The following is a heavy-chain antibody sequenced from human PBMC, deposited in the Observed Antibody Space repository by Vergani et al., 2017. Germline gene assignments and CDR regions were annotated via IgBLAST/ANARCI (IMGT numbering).Heavy chain of an antibody. CDR1: GGSFSGYY. D-gene: IGHD4-23*01. CDR3: ARGPGWYYGGNPFGY. Sequence: QVQLQQWGAGLLKPSETLSLTCAVYGGSFSGYYWSWIRQPPGKGLEWSGEINHSGSTNYNPSLKSRVTISVDTSKNQFFLKLSSVTAADTAVYYCARGPGWYYGGNPFGYWGQGTLVTVSS. J-gene: IGHJ4*02. CDR2: INHSGST. V-gene: IGHV4-34*01.